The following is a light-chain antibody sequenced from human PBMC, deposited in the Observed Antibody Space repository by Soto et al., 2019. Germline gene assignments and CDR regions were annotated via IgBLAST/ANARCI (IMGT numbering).Light chain of an antibody. Sequence: IQMTQSPSSLSASIGDRVTITCRASQNIGSFLNWYQQKPGEAPRLLVYSASSLQSGVQPRFSGSGSGTDFTLAIRSLQPEDSATYYCIQDINYPWTFGQGTKVDIK. J-gene: IGKJ1*01. CDR2: SAS. CDR1: QNIGSF. CDR3: IQDINYPWT. V-gene: IGKV1-6*01.